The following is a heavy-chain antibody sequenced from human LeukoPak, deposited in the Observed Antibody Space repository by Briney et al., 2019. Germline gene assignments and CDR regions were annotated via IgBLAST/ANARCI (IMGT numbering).Heavy chain of an antibody. CDR1: GGTFSSYA. CDR2: IIPIFGTA. Sequence: ASVTVSCKASGGTFSSYAISWVRQAPGQGLEWMRGIIPIFGTANYAQKFQGRVTITADESTSTAYMELSSLRSEDTAVYYCARVSSRLYYFYYWGQGTLGHGSS. CDR3: ARVSSRLYYFYY. V-gene: IGHV1-69*13. J-gene: IGHJ4*02. D-gene: IGHD6-13*01.